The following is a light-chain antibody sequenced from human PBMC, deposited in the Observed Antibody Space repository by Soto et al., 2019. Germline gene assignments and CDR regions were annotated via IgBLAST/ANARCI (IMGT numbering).Light chain of an antibody. V-gene: IGKV1-9*01. CDR1: QGIKSH. CDR3: QRHDNYPLS. CDR2: AAS. J-gene: IGKJ4*01. Sequence: DIQLTQSPSFLSASVGDRVTITCRASQGIKSHLAWYRQKPGKAPKLLIYAASTLQSGVPSRFSGGGSGTEFTLTISSLQPEDFANYYCQRHDNYPLSFGGGTKVEIK.